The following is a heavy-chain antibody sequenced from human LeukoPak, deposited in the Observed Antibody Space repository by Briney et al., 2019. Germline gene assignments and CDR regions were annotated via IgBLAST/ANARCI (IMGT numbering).Heavy chain of an antibody. D-gene: IGHD6-13*01. V-gene: IGHV3-7*01. CDR2: IKQDGSEK. CDR1: GFTFSSYW. J-gene: IGHJ4*02. Sequence: GGSPRLSCAASGFTFSSYWMSWVRQAPGKGLEWVANIKQDGSEKYYVDSVKGRFTISRDNAKNSLYLQMNSLRAEDTAEYYCARDGGILYFDYWGQGTLVTVSS. CDR3: ARDGGILYFDY.